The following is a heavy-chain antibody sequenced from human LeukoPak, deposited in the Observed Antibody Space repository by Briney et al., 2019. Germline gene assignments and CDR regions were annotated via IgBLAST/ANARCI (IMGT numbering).Heavy chain of an antibody. Sequence: GGSLRLSCAASGFTFSSYAMSWARQAPGKGLEWVSIIYTLDDTFYADSVKGRFTISRDYSKNTLSLQMSSLRVEDTAIYYCAGVGPPYGDQPFDYWGQGALVTVSS. J-gene: IGHJ4*02. V-gene: IGHV3-23*05. CDR3: AGVGPPYGDQPFDY. D-gene: IGHD4-17*01. CDR1: GFTFSSYA. CDR2: IYTLDDT.